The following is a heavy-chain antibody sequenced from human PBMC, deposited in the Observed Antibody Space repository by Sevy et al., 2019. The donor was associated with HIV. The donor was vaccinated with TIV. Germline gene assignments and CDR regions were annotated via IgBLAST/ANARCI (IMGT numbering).Heavy chain of an antibody. CDR1: GFTFSDYY. D-gene: IGHD3-16*01. Sequence: GGSLRLSCAASGFTFSDYYMSWIRQAPGKGLEWVSYISSSGTIYYADSVKGQFTISRDNAKNSLYLQMNSLRDEDTAVYYCAREAGVGPYYFDSWGQGTLVTVSS. J-gene: IGHJ4*02. CDR3: AREAGVGPYYFDS. V-gene: IGHV3-11*04. CDR2: ISSSGTI.